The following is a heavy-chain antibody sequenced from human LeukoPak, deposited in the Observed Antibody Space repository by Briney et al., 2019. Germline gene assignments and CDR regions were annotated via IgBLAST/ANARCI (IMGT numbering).Heavy chain of an antibody. J-gene: IGHJ4*02. D-gene: IGHD6-19*01. CDR1: GFTFRSYE. CDR3: VRGSYSSGWLGTFDY. CDR2: ISSSGSTK. V-gene: IGHV3-48*03. Sequence: GGSLRLSCAASGFTFRSYEMNWVRQAPGKGLEWVSYISSSGSTKYYADSVKGRFTISRDNAKNSLYLQMNSLRAEDTAVYYCVRGSYSSGWLGTFDYWGQGTLVTVSS.